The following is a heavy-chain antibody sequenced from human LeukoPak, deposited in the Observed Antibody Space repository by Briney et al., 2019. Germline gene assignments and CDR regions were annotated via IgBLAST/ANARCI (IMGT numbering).Heavy chain of an antibody. CDR3: ARTSLGGAWFDP. V-gene: IGHV4-30-4*08. D-gene: IGHD3-10*01. CDR1: GGSISSGDYY. CDR2: IYYNGST. Sequence: PSETLSLTCTVSGGSISSGDYYWRWIRQPPGKGLEWIGYIYYNGSTYYNPSLKSRVTTSVDTSKNQFSLKLSSVTAADTAVYYCARTSLGGAWFDPWGQGTLVTVSS. J-gene: IGHJ5*02.